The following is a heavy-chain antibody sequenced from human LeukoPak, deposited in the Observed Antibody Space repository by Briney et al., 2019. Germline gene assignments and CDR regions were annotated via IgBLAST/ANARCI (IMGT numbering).Heavy chain of an antibody. J-gene: IGHJ4*02. CDR1: GYTFTAYW. Sequence: GESLKISCQGSGYTFTAYWIGWVRQMPGKGLEWMGRIDPSDSYTNYRPSFQGHVTISIDKSLSTAYLQWSSLKASDTAMYYCARFLYGHYSHYFDYWGQGTLVTVSS. CDR3: ARFLYGHYSHYFDY. D-gene: IGHD4-17*01. V-gene: IGHV5-10-1*01. CDR2: IDPSDSYT.